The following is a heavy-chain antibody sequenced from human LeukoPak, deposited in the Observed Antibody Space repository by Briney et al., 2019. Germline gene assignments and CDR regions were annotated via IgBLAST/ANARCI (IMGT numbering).Heavy chain of an antibody. CDR2: IYYSGNT. CDR1: SGSISSSSYY. CDR3: ARSYGSGSYWFDP. Sequence: SETLSLTCIVSSGSISSSSYYWGWIRQPPGKGLEWIGYIYYSGNTYYNPSLKSRVTISVDTSKNQFSLQLSSVTAADTAVYYCARSYGSGSYWFDPWGQGTLVTVSS. D-gene: IGHD3-10*01. J-gene: IGHJ5*02. V-gene: IGHV4-30-4*08.